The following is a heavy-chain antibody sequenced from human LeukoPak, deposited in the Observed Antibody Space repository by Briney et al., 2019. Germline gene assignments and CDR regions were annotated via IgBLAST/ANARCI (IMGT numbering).Heavy chain of an antibody. V-gene: IGHV3-48*03. D-gene: IGHD3-10*01. CDR3: ARDYASDY. J-gene: IGHJ4*02. Sequence: GGSLTLSCAASGFTFSRYEMNWVRQAPSKGLEWVSYISRSGDTIYFADSVKGRFTISRDNAKNSLYLQMSSLRAEDTAVYYCARDYASDYWGQGTLVTVSS. CDR1: GFTFSRYE. CDR2: ISRSGDTI.